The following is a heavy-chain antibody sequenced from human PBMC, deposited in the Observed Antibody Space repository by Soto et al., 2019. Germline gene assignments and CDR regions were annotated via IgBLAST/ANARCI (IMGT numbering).Heavy chain of an antibody. J-gene: IGHJ4*02. Sequence: GESLKISCKGSGYSFTSYWIGWVRQMPGKGLECMGFIYPGDSDTTYSPSFQGHVTISADKYSSTAYLQWSSLKASDTAMYYCARVDSSGCSEYWGQGTLVTVSS. CDR3: ARVDSSGCSEY. CDR1: GYSFTSYW. V-gene: IGHV5-51*01. CDR2: IYPGDSDT. D-gene: IGHD6-25*01.